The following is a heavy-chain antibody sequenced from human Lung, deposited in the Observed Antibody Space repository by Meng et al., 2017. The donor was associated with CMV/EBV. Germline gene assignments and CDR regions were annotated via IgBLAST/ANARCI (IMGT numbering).Heavy chain of an antibody. J-gene: IGHJ3*01. Sequence: GESLKISCPASGFIFSDFAMHWVRQAPGKGLEWVAVISYDGSNKYYADSVKGRFTISRDNSKNTLYLQMNSLRPEDTAVYYCAKEFPNNAFDVWGQGTMVTFSS. CDR3: AKEFPNNAFDV. CDR1: GFIFSDFA. CDR2: ISYDGSNK. D-gene: IGHD2-21*01. V-gene: IGHV3-30*01.